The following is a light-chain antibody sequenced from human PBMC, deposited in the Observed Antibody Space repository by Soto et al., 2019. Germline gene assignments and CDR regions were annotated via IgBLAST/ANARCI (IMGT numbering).Light chain of an antibody. CDR1: QSVLYSSNNKNY. J-gene: IGKJ1*01. CDR2: RAY. CDR3: QQDYSTPLT. V-gene: IGKV4-1*01. Sequence: DIVMTQAPDSLAVSLGERATINCKSSQSVLYSSNNKNYLAWYQQKAGQPPKLLIYRAYTRQSGVPDRFSGSGSGTDFTLTISSLQSEDVAVYYCQQDYSTPLTFGQGTKVEIK.